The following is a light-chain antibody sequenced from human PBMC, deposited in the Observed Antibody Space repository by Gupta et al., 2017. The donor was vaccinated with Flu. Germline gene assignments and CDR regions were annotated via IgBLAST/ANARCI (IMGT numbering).Light chain of an antibody. CDR2: EVS. CDR1: SSDVGGYNF. J-gene: IGLJ3*02. CDR3: SSDTSSNTVA. V-gene: IGLV2-14*01. Sequence: SRKISWTGSSSDVGGYNFVTWYQEHPGKAHKLMVYEVSKRSAGVANRFSGSEAGNTASLTICGLQAEDEADYYCSSDTSSNTVAFGGGTKLTVL.